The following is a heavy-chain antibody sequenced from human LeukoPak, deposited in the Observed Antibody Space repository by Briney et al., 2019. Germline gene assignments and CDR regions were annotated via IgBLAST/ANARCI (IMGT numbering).Heavy chain of an antibody. CDR2: INSDGSKI. Sequence: GGSLRLSCAASGFSFNTYWMHWVRQTPGKGLVWVPQINSDGSKIHYADSVKGRFTISRDNARDTLHLQVNDLGAEDAAVYYCARGGVADCSSTSCSLFDYWGQGTLVTVSS. D-gene: IGHD2-2*01. CDR1: GFSFNTYW. CDR3: ARGGVADCSSTSCSLFDY. V-gene: IGHV3-74*01. J-gene: IGHJ4*02.